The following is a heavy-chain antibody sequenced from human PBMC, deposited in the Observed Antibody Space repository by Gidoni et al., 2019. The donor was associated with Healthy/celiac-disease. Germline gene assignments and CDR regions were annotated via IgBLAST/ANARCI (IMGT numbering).Heavy chain of an antibody. J-gene: IGHJ4*02. Sequence: QVQLQQWGAGLLKPSETLSLTCAVYGGSFSGYYWSWIRQPPGKGLGWIGEINHSGSTNYNPSLKSRVTISVDTSKNQFSLKLSSVTAADTAVYYCARGLRALRFLPYFDYWGQGTLVTVSS. CDR1: GGSFSGYY. CDR2: INHSGST. D-gene: IGHD3-3*01. CDR3: ARGLRALRFLPYFDY. V-gene: IGHV4-34*01.